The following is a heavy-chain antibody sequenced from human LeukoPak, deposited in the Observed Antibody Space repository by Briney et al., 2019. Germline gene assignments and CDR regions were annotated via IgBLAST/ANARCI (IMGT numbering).Heavy chain of an antibody. J-gene: IGHJ4*02. CDR2: ISGSGGST. V-gene: IGHV3-23*01. D-gene: IGHD6-19*01. Sequence: PGGSLRLSCAASGFAFSSYAMSWVRQAPGKGLEWVSAISGSGGSTYYADSVKGRFTISRDNSKNTLYLQMNSLRAEDTAVYYCAKDPRRIAVAGTGGYWGQGTLVTVSS. CDR3: AKDPRRIAVAGTGGY. CDR1: GFAFSSYA.